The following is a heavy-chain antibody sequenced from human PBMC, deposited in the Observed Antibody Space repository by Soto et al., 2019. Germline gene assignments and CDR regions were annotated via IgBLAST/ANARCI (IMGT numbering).Heavy chain of an antibody. J-gene: IGHJ3*02. Sequence: SETLSLTCTVSGGSISSGDYYWSWIRQPPGKGLEWIGYIYYSGSTYYNPSLKSRVTIPVDTSKNQFSLKLSSVTAADTAVYYCARGSNYDLSDAFDIWGQGTMVTVSS. CDR1: GGSISSGDYY. V-gene: IGHV4-30-4*01. CDR2: IYYSGST. CDR3: ARGSNYDLSDAFDI. D-gene: IGHD3-3*01.